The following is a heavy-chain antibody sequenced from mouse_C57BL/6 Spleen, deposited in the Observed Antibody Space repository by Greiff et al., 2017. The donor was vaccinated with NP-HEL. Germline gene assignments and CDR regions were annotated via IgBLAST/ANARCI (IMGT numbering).Heavy chain of an antibody. Sequence: QVQLQQSGAELVRPGASVTLSCKASGYTFTDYEMHWVKQTPVHGLEWIGAIDPETGGTAYNQKFKGKAILTADKSSSTAYMELSSLTSEDSAVYYCTRRVITTVRYFDVWGTGTTVTVSS. D-gene: IGHD1-1*01. CDR3: TRRVITTVRYFDV. CDR2: IDPETGGT. J-gene: IGHJ1*03. V-gene: IGHV1-15*01. CDR1: GYTFTDYE.